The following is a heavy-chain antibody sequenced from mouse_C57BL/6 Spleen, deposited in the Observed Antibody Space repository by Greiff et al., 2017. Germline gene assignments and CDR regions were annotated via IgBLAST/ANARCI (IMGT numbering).Heavy chain of an antibody. CDR2: INASCGYT. J-gene: IGHJ1*03. CDR1: GYTFTSYW. CDR3: ARCYGSSYEWYLDV. Sequence: QVQLLQSGADLAKPGASVKLSCKASGYTFTSYWMPWVNQRPGQGLEWIGYINASCGYTKYTQKVKDKGTLTADKSYSTVYMQLNRLTYGDCAVYYCARCYGSSYEWYLDVWGTGTTVTVSS. D-gene: IGHD1-1*01. V-gene: IGHV1-7*01.